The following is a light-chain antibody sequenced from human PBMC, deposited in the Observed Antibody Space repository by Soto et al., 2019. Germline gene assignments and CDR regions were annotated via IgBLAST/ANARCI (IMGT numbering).Light chain of an antibody. J-gene: IGLJ3*02. Sequence: QSVLTQPPSVSGAPGEWVTISCTGSSSNIGAGYDVHWYQQLPGTAPKLLIYGNSNRPSGVPDRFSGSKSGTSASLAITGLQAEDEADYYCQSYDSTLSGSGFGGGTKLPVL. CDR1: SSNIGAGYD. CDR3: QSYDSTLSGSG. CDR2: GNS. V-gene: IGLV1-40*01.